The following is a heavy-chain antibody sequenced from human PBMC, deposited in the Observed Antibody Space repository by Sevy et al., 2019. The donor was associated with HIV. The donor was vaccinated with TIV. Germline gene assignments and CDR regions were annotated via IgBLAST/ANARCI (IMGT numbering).Heavy chain of an antibody. J-gene: IGHJ4*02. CDR1: GFTFSNYW. Sequence: GGSRRLSCAASGFTFSNYWMSWVRQAPGKGLEWVANIKQDGSEKYYVDSVKGRSIISRDNTKNSLYLQMNSLRVEDTAVYYCARSQTRRCYSDYWGQGTLVTVSS. V-gene: IGHV3-7*01. CDR3: ARSQTRRCYSDY. CDR2: IKQDGSEK.